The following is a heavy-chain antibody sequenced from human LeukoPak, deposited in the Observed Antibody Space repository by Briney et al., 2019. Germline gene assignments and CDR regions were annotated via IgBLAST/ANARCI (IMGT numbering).Heavy chain of an antibody. CDR3: ARVLGIAAAGYSDY. Sequence: GGSLRLSCAASGFTVSYNYMSWDRQAPGKGLEWVSLIYSVGTTAYADSVKGRFTISRDNSKNTLYLQMGSLRAEDMAVYYCARVLGIAAAGYSDYWGQGTLVTVSS. V-gene: IGHV3-66*01. CDR1: GFTVSYNY. D-gene: IGHD6-13*01. J-gene: IGHJ4*02. CDR2: IYSVGTT.